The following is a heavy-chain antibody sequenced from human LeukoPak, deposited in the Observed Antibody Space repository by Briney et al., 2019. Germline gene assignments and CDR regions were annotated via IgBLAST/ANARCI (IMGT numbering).Heavy chain of an antibody. J-gene: IGHJ5*02. CDR2: IIPILGIA. CDR1: GGTFSSYA. Sequence: SVKVSCKASGGTFSSYAISWVRQAPGQGLEWMGRIIPILGIANYAQKFQGTVTITADKSTSTAYMELSSLRSEDTAVYYCARDGFRSYGDYGGFSFDPWGQGTLVTVSS. CDR3: ARDGFRSYGDYGGFSFDP. D-gene: IGHD4-17*01. V-gene: IGHV1-69*04.